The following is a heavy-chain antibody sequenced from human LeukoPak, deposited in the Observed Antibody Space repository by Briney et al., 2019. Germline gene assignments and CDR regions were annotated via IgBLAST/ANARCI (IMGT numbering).Heavy chain of an antibody. V-gene: IGHV4-59*08. J-gene: IGHJ6*02. CDR3: ASMGMTRRGMDV. D-gene: IGHD7-27*01. CDR1: GGSFSGYY. Sequence: SETLSLTCAVYGGSFSGYYWSWIRQPPGKGLEWIGYIYYSGSTNYNPSLKSRVTISVDTSKNQFSLKLSSVTAADTAVYYCASMGMTRRGMDVWGQGTTVTVSS. CDR2: IYYSGST.